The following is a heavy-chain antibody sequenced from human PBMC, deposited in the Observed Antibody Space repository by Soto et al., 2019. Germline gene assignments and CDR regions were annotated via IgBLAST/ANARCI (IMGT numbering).Heavy chain of an antibody. CDR3: ARGGGVGVAGSAAFDM. V-gene: IGHV1-2*02. J-gene: IGHJ3*02. Sequence: QLHLVQSGAVVKKPGASVTVSCSASGYPVTAYYMHWVRQAPGRGLEWMGGINPATGAAKYTQTFPGRVPMPRDTATSTVFKELGGLTSEDTAVFYCARGGGVGVAGSAAFDMWGQGTLVTVSS. CDR2: INPATGAA. CDR1: GYPVTAYY. D-gene: IGHD3-3*01.